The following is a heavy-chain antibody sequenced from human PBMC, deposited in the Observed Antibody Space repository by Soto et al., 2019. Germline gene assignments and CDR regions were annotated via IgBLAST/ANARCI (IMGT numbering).Heavy chain of an antibody. CDR3: DTRATHIVVNVLVFAS. V-gene: IGHV4-4*02. CDR1: GDSISSTFW. CDR2: VYHTGNT. J-gene: IGHJ5*02. Sequence: SETLSLTCAVSGDSISSTFWWTWVRQSPGKGLEWIGEVYHTGNTRYNPSLKSRVTISVDKPNNQFSLKLTSMTGADTAVYYLDTRATHIVVNVLVFASWGQGTQVTVSS. D-gene: IGHD2-2*01.